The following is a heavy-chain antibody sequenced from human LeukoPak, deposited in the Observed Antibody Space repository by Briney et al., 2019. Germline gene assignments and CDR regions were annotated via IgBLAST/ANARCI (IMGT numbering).Heavy chain of an antibody. CDR1: EFSVSSNY. V-gene: IGHV3-53*04. CDR2: IYSGGST. Sequence: GGSLRLSCAASEFSVSSNYMSWVRQAPGKGLEWVSVIYSGGSTYYADSVKGRFTISRHNSKNTLYLQMNSLRGEDTAVYYCATIGGDYVSFDNWGQGTLVTVTS. J-gene: IGHJ4*02. CDR3: ATIGGDYVSFDN. D-gene: IGHD4-17*01.